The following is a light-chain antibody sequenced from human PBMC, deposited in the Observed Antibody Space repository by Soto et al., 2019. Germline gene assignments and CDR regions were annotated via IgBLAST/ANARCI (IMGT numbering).Light chain of an antibody. J-gene: IGKJ5*01. CDR3: QQHGMSHIT. V-gene: IGKV3-11*01. CDR1: QSVTRY. Sequence: EIVLTQSPATLSVSPGERATLSCRASQSVTRYLAWYQQRPGQTPRLLIYDAYNRATGIPARFSGSGSGTDFTLTISRLEPEDFAVYYCQQHGMSHITFGQGTRLEIK. CDR2: DAY.